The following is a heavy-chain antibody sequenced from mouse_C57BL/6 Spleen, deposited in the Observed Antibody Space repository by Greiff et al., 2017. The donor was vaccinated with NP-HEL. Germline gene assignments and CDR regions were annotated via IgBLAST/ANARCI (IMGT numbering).Heavy chain of an antibody. Sequence: EVKLVESGGGLVKPGGSLKLSCAASGFTFSDYGMHWVRQAPEKGLEWVAYISSGSSTIYYADTVKGRFTISRDNAKNTLFLQMTSLRSEDTAMYYCARRRVKERYFDVWGTGTTVTVSS. J-gene: IGHJ1*03. CDR2: ISSGSSTI. CDR1: GFTFSDYG. D-gene: IGHD1-3*01. V-gene: IGHV5-17*01. CDR3: ARRRVKERYFDV.